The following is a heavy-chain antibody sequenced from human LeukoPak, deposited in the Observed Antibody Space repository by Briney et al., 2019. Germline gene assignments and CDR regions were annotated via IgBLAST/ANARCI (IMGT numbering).Heavy chain of an antibody. CDR2: ISAYNGNT. CDR3: ARDWDSSGYYKASFDY. V-gene: IGHV1-18*01. J-gene: IGHJ4*02. Sequence: ASVKVSCKASGYTFTSYGMSWVRQAPGQGLEWMGWISAYNGNTNYAQKLQGRVTMTTDTSTSTAYMELRSLRSEDTAVYYCARDWDSSGYYKASFDYWGQGTLVTVSS. D-gene: IGHD3-22*01. CDR1: GYTFTSYG.